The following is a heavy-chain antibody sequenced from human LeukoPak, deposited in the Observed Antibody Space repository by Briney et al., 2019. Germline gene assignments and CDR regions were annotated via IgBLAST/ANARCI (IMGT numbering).Heavy chain of an antibody. CDR1: GGSISSSSYY. CDR2: IYYSGST. Sequence: SETLSLTCTVSGGSISSSSYYWGWIRQPPGKGLEWIGGIYYSGSTYYNPSLKSRFTISVDTSKNQFSLKLSSVTAADTAVYYCARSYYDILTGYYKGGYYFDYWGQGTLVTVSS. J-gene: IGHJ4*02. V-gene: IGHV4-39*01. D-gene: IGHD3-9*01. CDR3: ARSYYDILTGYYKGGYYFDY.